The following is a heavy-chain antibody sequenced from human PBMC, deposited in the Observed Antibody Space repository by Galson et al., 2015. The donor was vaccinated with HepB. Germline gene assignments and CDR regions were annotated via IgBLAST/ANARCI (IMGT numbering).Heavy chain of an antibody. CDR3: ARDHWAWGITMVRGVLFDL. CDR1: GFTFSSYS. J-gene: IGHJ2*01. D-gene: IGHD3-10*01. V-gene: IGHV3-21*01. Sequence: SLRLSCAASGFTFSSYSMNWVRQAPGKGLEWVSSISSSSSYIYYADSVKGRFTISRDNAKNSLYLQMNSLRAEDTAVYYCARDHWAWGITMVRGVLFDLWGRGTLVTVSS. CDR2: ISSSSSYI.